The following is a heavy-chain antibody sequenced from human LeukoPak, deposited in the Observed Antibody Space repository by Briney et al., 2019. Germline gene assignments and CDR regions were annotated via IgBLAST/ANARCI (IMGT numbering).Heavy chain of an antibody. CDR2: ITSSSTI. J-gene: IGHJ4*02. Sequence: GVTLRLSCAASGFTFSSYAMSWVRQAPGKGLGWVSHITSSSTIYYADSVKGRFTISRDNAKNSLYLQMNSLRDEDTAVYYCARRFDSWGQGTLVTVSS. CDR1: GFTFSSYA. V-gene: IGHV3-48*02. CDR3: ARRFDS.